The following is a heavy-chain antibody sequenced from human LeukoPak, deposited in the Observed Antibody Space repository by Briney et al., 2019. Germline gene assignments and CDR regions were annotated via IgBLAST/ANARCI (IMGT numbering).Heavy chain of an antibody. V-gene: IGHV3-23*01. D-gene: IGHD3-10*01. CDR2: ISGSGGNT. CDR3: AKGLNYYDSGSYYKGDYFDY. CDR1: GFTFNSYA. Sequence: GGSLRLSCAASGFTFNSYAMSWVRQAPGKGLQWVSAISGSGGNTNYADSVKGRFTISRDNSKNTLYLQMNSLRAEDTAVYYCAKGLNYYDSGSYYKGDYFDYWGQGTLVTVSS. J-gene: IGHJ4*02.